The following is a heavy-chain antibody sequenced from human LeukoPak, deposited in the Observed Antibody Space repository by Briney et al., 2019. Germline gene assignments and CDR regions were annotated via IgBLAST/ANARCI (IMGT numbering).Heavy chain of an antibody. D-gene: IGHD6-19*01. CDR3: AKAWSSDWYDY. V-gene: IGHV3-11*01. Sequence: GGSLRLSCAGSGFAFSDYYMTWIRQAPGKGLEWVSYITSSGSNIHYADSVKGRFTISSDTSKNTLYLQMNSLRAEDSAVYYCAKAWSSDWYDYWGQGTLVTVSS. J-gene: IGHJ4*02. CDR1: GFAFSDYY. CDR2: ITSSGSNI.